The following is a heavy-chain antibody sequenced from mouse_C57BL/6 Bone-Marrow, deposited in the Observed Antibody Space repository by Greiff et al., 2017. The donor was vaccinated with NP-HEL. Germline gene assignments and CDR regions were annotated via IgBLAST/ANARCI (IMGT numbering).Heavy chain of an antibody. CDR2: IYPGGGYT. J-gene: IGHJ4*01. CDR1: GYTFTNYW. Sequence: QVQLQQSGAELVRPGTSVKMSCKASGYTFTNYWIGWAKQRPGHGLEWIGDIYPGGGYTNYNEKFKGKATLTADKSSSTAYMQFSSLTSEDSGIYYGARGIYDYDDYAMDYWGQGTSVTVSS. CDR3: ARGIYDYDDYAMDY. D-gene: IGHD2-4*01. V-gene: IGHV1-63*01.